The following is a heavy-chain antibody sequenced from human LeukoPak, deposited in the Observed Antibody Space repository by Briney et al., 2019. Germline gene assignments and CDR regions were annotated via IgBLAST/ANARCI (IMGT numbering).Heavy chain of an antibody. CDR3: ARGKCRGYCSSLMDV. CDR1: GVSFSGYY. D-gene: IGHD2-2*01. CDR2: INHSGST. Sequence: PSETLSLTCAVYGVSFSGYYWSWIRQPPGKGLEWIGEINHSGSTNYNPSLKSRVTISVDTSKNQFSLKLSSVTAADTAVYYCARGKCRGYCSSLMDVWGQGTTVTVSS. V-gene: IGHV4-34*01. J-gene: IGHJ6*02.